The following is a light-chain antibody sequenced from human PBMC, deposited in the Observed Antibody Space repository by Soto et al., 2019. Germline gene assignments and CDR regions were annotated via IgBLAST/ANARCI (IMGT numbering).Light chain of an antibody. V-gene: IGKV3-20*01. CDR3: QQYDSSPWT. CDR2: GAS. J-gene: IGKJ1*01. Sequence: EMVLTQSPGTLSLSPGQRVTLSCRASQSVSRSFSAWYQQKPGQAPRLLIYGASSRATGIPDRFSGSGSGTDFTLTISRLEPEDFAVYYCQQYDSSPWTFGQGTKVEIK. CDR1: QSVSRSF.